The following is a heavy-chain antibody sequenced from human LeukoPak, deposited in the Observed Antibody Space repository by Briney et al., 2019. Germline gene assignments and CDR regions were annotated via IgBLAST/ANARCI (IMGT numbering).Heavy chain of an antibody. CDR1: GFTFSSFS. CDR2: ISSSSSTI. J-gene: IGHJ4*02. D-gene: IGHD2/OR15-2a*01. CDR3: LVLLDFDY. V-gene: IGHV3-48*04. Sequence: GGSLRLSCAASGFTFSSFSMNWVRQAPGKGLEWVSYISSSSSTIYYADSVRGRFTISRDNAKNSLYLQMNSLRAEDTALYYCLVLLDFDYWGQGTLVTVSS.